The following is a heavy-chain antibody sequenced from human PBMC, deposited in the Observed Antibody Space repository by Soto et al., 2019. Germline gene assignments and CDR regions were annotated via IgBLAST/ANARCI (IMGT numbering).Heavy chain of an antibody. CDR3: ARVPDDFYYYYGMDV. Sequence: PGGSLRLSCAASGFNVSINYMSWFRQAPGKGLEWVSVIYSGGTTYYADSVKGRFTISRDNSKNTLYLQMYSLRAEDTAVYYCARVPDDFYYYYGMDVWGQGTTVTVSS. CDR2: IYSGGTT. V-gene: IGHV3-53*01. CDR1: GFNVSINY. J-gene: IGHJ6*02.